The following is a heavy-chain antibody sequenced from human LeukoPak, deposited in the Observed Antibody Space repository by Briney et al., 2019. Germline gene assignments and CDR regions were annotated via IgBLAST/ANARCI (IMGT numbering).Heavy chain of an antibody. CDR1: GLAFSGSW. V-gene: IGHV3-74*01. D-gene: IGHD1-26*01. Sequence: GGSLRLSCAASGLAFSGSWMHWVRRAPGKGLAWVSRTDDDGSITNYADSVEGRFTISRDNAKNTLYLQMNSLRDEDTAVYYCVRALGSALDYWGQGTLVTVSS. CDR3: VRALGSALDY. J-gene: IGHJ4*02. CDR2: TDDDGSIT.